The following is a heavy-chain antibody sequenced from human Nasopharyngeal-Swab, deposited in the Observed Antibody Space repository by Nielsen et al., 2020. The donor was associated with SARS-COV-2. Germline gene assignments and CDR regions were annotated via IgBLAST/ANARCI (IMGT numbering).Heavy chain of an antibody. V-gene: IGHV3-21*01. J-gene: IGHJ3*02. CDR3: ARVRVDIGAPTRGAFDI. CDR1: GFTFSSYS. D-gene: IGHD5-12*01. Sequence: GESLKISCAASGFTFSSYSMNWVRQAPGKGLEWVSSISSSSSYIYYADSVKGRFTISRDNAKNTLYLQMNNLRAEDTAVYYCARVRVDIGAPTRGAFDIWGQGTMVTVSS. CDR2: ISSSSSYI.